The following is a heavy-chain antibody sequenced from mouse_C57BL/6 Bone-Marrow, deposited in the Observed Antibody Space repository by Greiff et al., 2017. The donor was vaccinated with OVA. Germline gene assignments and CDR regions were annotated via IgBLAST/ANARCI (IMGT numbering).Heavy chain of an antibody. J-gene: IGHJ2*01. CDR2: ISNLAYSI. Sequence: VQLKESGGGLVQPGGSLKLSCAASGFTFSDYGMAWVRQAPRKGPEWVAFISNLAYSIYYADTVTGRFTISRENAKNTLYLEMSSLRSEDTAMYYCARRGNYAPFDYWGQGTTLTVSS. CDR3: ARRGNYAPFDY. CDR1: GFTFSDYG. V-gene: IGHV5-15*01. D-gene: IGHD1-1*02.